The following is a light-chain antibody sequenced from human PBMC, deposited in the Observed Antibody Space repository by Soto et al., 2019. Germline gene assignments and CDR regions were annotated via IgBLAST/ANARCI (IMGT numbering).Light chain of an antibody. CDR1: QTVSSNY. J-gene: IGKJ1*01. CDR2: GAS. V-gene: IGKV3-20*01. Sequence: EIILTQSPDTLSLSPGERATLSCLAIQTVSSNYLAWCQQRPGQAPRLLIYGASTRAAGIPDRFSGSGSGTDFTLNITRLEPEDSAVYYCLQHSGTSPKTFGQGTKVDI. CDR3: LQHSGTSPKT.